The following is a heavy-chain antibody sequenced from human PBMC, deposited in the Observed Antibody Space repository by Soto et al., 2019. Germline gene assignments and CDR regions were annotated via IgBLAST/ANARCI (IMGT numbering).Heavy chain of an antibody. V-gene: IGHV3-23*01. Sequence: EVHLLESGGGLVQPGGSLRLSCAASGFTFRSYAMSWVRQVPGKGLEWVSVISCSGGSTNYADSVKGRFTISRDHSKNTLYLQMNSLRAEDTAVYYCAKGRYSDEYYYYGMDVWGQGTTVTVSS. D-gene: IGHD4-4*01. CDR1: GFTFRSYA. CDR2: ISCSGGST. CDR3: AKGRYSDEYYYYGMDV. J-gene: IGHJ6*02.